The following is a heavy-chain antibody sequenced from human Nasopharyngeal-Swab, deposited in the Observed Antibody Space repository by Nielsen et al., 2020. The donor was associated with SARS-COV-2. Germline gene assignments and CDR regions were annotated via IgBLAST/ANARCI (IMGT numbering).Heavy chain of an antibody. Sequence: WVRQETGQGLEWMGGINPNFGTTNYAHKFQDRAKITADQSTRTAYMELSSLRSDDTAVYYCARDTIFGLALYYYYGLGVWGQGTTVTVSS. D-gene: IGHD3-3*01. CDR2: INPNFGTT. J-gene: IGHJ6*02. V-gene: IGHV1-69*01. CDR3: ARDTIFGLALYYYYGLGV.